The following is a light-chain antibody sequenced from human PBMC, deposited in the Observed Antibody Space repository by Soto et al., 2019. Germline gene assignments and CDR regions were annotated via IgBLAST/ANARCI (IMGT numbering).Light chain of an antibody. CDR1: QNITTY. CDR3: QQYNNWPKT. V-gene: IGKV3-15*01. Sequence: EIVLTQSPATLSLSPGERATLSCRASQNITTYLALYQQKPGQAPRLLIYGASTRATGIPARFSGSGSGTEFTLTISSLQSEDFAVYYCQQYNNWPKTFGQGTKVDIK. CDR2: GAS. J-gene: IGKJ1*01.